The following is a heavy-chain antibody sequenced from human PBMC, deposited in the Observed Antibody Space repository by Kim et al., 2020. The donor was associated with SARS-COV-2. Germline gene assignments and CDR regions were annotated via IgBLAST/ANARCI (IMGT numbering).Heavy chain of an antibody. CDR1: GGSVSSGSYY. D-gene: IGHD5-18*01. CDR3: ARVTRVGYGHYGMDV. V-gene: IGHV4-61*01. J-gene: IGHJ6*02. CDR2: IYYSGGT. Sequence: SETLSLSCTVSGGSVSSGSYYWSWIRQPPGKGLEWIGYIYYSGGTNYDPSLKSRVTISVDTSKNQFSLKLRSVTAADTAVYYCARVTRVGYGHYGMDVWGQGTTVTVSS.